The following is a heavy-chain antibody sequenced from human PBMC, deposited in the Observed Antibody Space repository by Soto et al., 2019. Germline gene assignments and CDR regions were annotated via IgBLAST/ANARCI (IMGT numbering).Heavy chain of an antibody. D-gene: IGHD6-19*01. V-gene: IGHV3-30*18. CDR3: AKDGHRSIAVAGTPNRYYYYYYGMDV. J-gene: IGHJ6*02. CDR2: ISYDGSNK. CDR1: GFTFSSYG. Sequence: HPGSLLKISCAASGFTFSSYGMHWVRQAPGKGLEWVAVISYDGSNKYYADSVKGRFTISRDNSKNTLYLQMNSLRAEDTAVYYCAKDGHRSIAVAGTPNRYYYYYYGMDVWGQGTSVTVSS.